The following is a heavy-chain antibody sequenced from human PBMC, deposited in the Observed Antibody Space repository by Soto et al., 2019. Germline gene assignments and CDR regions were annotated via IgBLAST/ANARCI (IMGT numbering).Heavy chain of an antibody. Sequence: EVQLLESGGGLVQPGGSLRLSCAASGFTFSHYAMSWVRQAPGKGLQWFSTIFGSGAPTHYADSVKGRFGISRDNSNNMLFLELNSLKDEDTAVYYCTREASSWGFAFDLWGQGTRVAVSS. J-gene: IGHJ3*01. D-gene: IGHD3-16*01. V-gene: IGHV3-23*01. CDR3: TREASSWGFAFDL. CDR2: IFGSGAPT. CDR1: GFTFSHYA.